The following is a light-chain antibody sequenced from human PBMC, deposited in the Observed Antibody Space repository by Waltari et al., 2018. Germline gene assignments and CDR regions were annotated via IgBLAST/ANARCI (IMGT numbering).Light chain of an antibody. CDR2: YAS. CDR1: QYVSTY. J-gene: IGKJ3*01. V-gene: IGKV3-11*01. CDR3: QQRFALFT. Sequence: EIVLTQSPATLSLSPGERATLSCRASQYVSTYLAWYQQKPGQAPRLLIYYASNRATGIPARFSGSGSGTDFTLTISSLEPEDFAVYYCQQRFALFTFGPGTKVDIK.